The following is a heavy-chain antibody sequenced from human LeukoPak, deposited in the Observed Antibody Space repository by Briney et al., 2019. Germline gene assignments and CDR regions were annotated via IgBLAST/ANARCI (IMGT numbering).Heavy chain of an antibody. Sequence: SETLSLTCAVYGGSFSGYYWSWIRQPPGKGLEWIGEINHSGSTNYNPSLKSRVTISVDTSKNQFSLKLSSVTAADTAVYYCASLLAGWDYWGQGTLVTVSS. CDR1: GGSFSGYY. J-gene: IGHJ4*02. V-gene: IGHV4-34*01. CDR2: INHSGST. D-gene: IGHD6-13*01. CDR3: ASLLAGWDY.